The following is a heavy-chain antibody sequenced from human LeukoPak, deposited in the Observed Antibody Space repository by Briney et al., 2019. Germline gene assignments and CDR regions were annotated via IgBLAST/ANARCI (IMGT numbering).Heavy chain of an antibody. J-gene: IGHJ6*03. CDR1: GFTFSSYW. CDR3: ARDLHYYGSGSYRFTGNYYYYMDV. V-gene: IGHV3-7*01. D-gene: IGHD3-10*01. Sequence: PGGSLRLSCAASGFTFSSYWMSWVRQAPGKGLEWVANIKQDGSEKYYVDSVKGRFTISRDNAKNSLYLQMNSLRAEDTAVYYCARDLHYYGSGSYRFTGNYYYYMDVWGKGTTVTVSS. CDR2: IKQDGSEK.